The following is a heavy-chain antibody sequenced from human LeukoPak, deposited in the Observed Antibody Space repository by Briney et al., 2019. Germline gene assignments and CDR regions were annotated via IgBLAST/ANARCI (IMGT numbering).Heavy chain of an antibody. Sequence: GASVKVSCKASGYTFTNYYITWVRQATGQGNEWMGWSSAYNGYTNYAQKLQGRVTMTTDTSTSSAYMELRSLRSDDTAVYYCARDPRHRLVWFGEETYYYYMDVWGKGTTVTVSS. J-gene: IGHJ6*03. CDR3: ARDPRHRLVWFGEETYYYYMDV. CDR1: GYTFTNYY. V-gene: IGHV1-18*01. D-gene: IGHD3-10*01. CDR2: SSAYNGYT.